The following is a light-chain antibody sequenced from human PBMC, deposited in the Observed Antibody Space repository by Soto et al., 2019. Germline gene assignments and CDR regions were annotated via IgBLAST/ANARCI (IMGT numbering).Light chain of an antibody. CDR2: VTP. V-gene: IGKV3D-20*02. CDR1: QSLSSIN. Sequence: EIVLTQSPATLSLSPGERATLSCRASQSLSSINLAWFQQKPGQAPRLLIYVTPIRATGMPDWFSGSGSGTDITLTLSSLETEDFAFYYCQQRNSWPLTFSGGTKVEIK. CDR3: QQRNSWPLT. J-gene: IGKJ4*01.